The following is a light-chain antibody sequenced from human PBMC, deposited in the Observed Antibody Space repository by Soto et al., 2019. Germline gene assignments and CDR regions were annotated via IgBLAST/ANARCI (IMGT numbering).Light chain of an antibody. J-gene: IGKJ1*01. CDR2: DAS. V-gene: IGKV3-20*01. CDR1: QSVSGYY. Sequence: EIVLTQSPGTLPLSPGEGATLSCRAGQSVSGYYLAWYQQKPGQAPRLLISDASSRATGIPDRFSGRGSGTDFTLTISRLEPEDFAVYYFQQYGSSPWTFGQGTKVEIK. CDR3: QQYGSSPWT.